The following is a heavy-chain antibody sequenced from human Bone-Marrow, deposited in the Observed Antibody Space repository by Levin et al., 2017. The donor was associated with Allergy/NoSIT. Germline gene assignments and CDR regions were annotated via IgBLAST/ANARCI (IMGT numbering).Heavy chain of an antibody. CDR3: ARRYATSSSLLSFDV. D-gene: IGHD2-2*01. CDR1: FSRFTPSF. J-gene: IGHJ3*01. CDR2: IFPGDSDP. V-gene: IGHV5-51*01. Sequence: GGSLRLSCKSSFSRFTPSFLFFFLPLPLKGLEWMGVIFPGDSDPRYGPSFQGQVTISADTSINAAFLQWNSLKTSDTAIYYCARRYATSSSLLSFDVWGQGTMVTVSS.